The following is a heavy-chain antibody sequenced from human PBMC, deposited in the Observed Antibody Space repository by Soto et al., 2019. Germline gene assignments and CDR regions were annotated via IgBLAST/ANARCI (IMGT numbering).Heavy chain of an antibody. D-gene: IGHD5-18*01. CDR1: GFTFSGYS. V-gene: IGHV3-48*02. J-gene: IGHJ6*02. Sequence: PGGSLRLSCAASGFTFSGYSMNWVRQAPGKGLEWVSYISSSSSTIYYADSVKGRFTISRDNAKNSLYLQMNSLRDDDTAVYYCARGGYSYGREIYGMDVWGQGTTITVSS. CDR3: ARGGYSYGREIYGMDV. CDR2: ISSSSSTI.